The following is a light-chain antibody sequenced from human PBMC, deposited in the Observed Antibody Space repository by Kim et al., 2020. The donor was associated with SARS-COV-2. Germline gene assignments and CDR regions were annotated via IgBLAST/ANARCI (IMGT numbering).Light chain of an antibody. CDR2: GKN. V-gene: IGLV3-19*01. J-gene: IGLJ1*01. CDR1: SLRSYY. CDR3: KLRDRSGNHQV. Sequence: SSELTQDPAVSVALGQTVRITCQGDSLRSYYASWYQQKPGQAPVLVIYGKNNRPSGIPDRFSGSSSGNTASLTITGAQAEDEDNFYCKLRDRSGNHQVFGTGTKVTVL.